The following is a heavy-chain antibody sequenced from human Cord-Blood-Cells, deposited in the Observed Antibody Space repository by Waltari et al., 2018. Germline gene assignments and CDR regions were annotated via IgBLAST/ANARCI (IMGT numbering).Heavy chain of an antibody. CDR1: GFTFSSYS. D-gene: IGHD3-3*01. V-gene: IGHV3-21*01. Sequence: EVQLVESGGGLVKPGGSLRLSCAASGFTFSSYSMTWVRQAPGKGLEWVSSISSSSSYIYYADSVKGRFTISRDNAKNSLYLQMNSLRAEDTAVYYCARETNYDFWSGYYYYDAFDIWGQGTMVTVSS. CDR3: ARETNYDFWSGYYYYDAFDI. J-gene: IGHJ3*02. CDR2: ISSSSSYI.